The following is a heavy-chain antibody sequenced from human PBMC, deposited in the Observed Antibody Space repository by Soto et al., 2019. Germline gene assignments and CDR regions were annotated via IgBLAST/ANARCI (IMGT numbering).Heavy chain of an antibody. CDR2: ISSSSSYI. CDR1: GFTFSSYS. V-gene: IGHV3-21*01. J-gene: IGHJ6*02. D-gene: IGHD5-18*01. CDR3: ARDESGYSYGGYYYYGMDV. Sequence: EVQLVESGGGLVKPGGSLRLSCAASGFTFSSYSMNWVRQAPGKGLEWVSSISSSSSYIYYADSVKGRFTISRDNAKNSLYLQMNRLRAEDTAVYYCARDESGYSYGGYYYYGMDVWGQGTTVTVSS.